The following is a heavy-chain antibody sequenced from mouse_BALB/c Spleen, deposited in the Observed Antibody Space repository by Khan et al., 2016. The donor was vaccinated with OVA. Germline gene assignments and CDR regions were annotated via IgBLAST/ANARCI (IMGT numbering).Heavy chain of an antibody. CDR1: GYTFTTYT. D-gene: IGHD2-14*01. Sequence: VQLQQSGAELARPGASVKMSCKASGYTFTTYTIHWVKQRPGQGLEWIGYIIPSSDYTNYNQKFKDKATLTADKSSSTAYMQLSSLPSADSAVYYCSREGAYYRSDGWFAYWGQGTLVTVSA. J-gene: IGHJ3*01. CDR3: SREGAYYRSDGWFAY. V-gene: IGHV1-4*01. CDR2: IIPSSDYT.